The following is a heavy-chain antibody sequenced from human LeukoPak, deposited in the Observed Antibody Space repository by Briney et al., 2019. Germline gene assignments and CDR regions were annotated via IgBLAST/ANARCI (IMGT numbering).Heavy chain of an antibody. Sequence: GGSLRLSCAASGFTFSTYAMHWVRQAPGKGLEWVALIWYDGSNKYYADSVKGRFTISRDNSKNTLYLQMSSLRAEDTAVYYCGRDGGWPYYYGSGSPYYFDYWGQGTLVTVSS. CDR2: IWYDGSNK. J-gene: IGHJ4*02. CDR1: GFTFSTYA. CDR3: GRDGGWPYYYGSGSPYYFDY. V-gene: IGHV3-33*01. D-gene: IGHD3-10*01.